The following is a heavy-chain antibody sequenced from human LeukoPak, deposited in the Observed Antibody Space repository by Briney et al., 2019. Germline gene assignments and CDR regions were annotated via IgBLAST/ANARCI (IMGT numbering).Heavy chain of an antibody. CDR2: ISSSGSTI. CDR3: AREIRKVAAAGNFDY. CDR1: GFTFSSYE. J-gene: IGHJ4*02. V-gene: IGHV3-48*03. D-gene: IGHD6-13*01. Sequence: GGSLRLSCAASGFTFSSYEMNWVRQAPGKGLEWVSYISSSGSTIYYADSVKGRFTISRDNAKNSLYLQMNSLRAEDTAVYYCAREIRKVAAAGNFDYWGQGTLVTVSS.